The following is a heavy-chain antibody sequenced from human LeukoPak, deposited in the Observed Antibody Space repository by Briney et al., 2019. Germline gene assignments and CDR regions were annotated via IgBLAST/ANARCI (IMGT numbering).Heavy chain of an antibody. Sequence: KPSETLSLTCTVSGGSISSYYWSWIRQPPGKGLEWIGYIYYSGNTNYNPSLESRVTISVDTSKNQFSLKLSSVTAADTAVYYCAREKPSDLLDVWGQGTTVTVSS. CDR3: AREKPSDLLDV. CDR2: IYYSGNT. CDR1: GGSISSYY. J-gene: IGHJ6*02. V-gene: IGHV4-59*01.